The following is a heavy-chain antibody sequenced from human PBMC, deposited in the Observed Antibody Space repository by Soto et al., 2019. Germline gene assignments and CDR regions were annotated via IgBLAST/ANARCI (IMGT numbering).Heavy chain of an antibody. CDR3: AKRGALYGDYIDY. CDR1: GFTFCSYW. CDR2: INSDGSST. Sequence: GGSLRLSCAASGFTFCSYWMHWVRQAPGKGLVWVSRINSDGSSTSYADSVKGRFTISRDNAKNTLYLQMNSLRAEDTAVYYCAKRGALYGDYIDYWGQGTLVTVSS. J-gene: IGHJ4*02. D-gene: IGHD4-17*01. V-gene: IGHV3-74*01.